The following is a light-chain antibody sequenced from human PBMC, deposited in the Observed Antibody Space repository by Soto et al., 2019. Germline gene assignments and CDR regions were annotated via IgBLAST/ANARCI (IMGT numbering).Light chain of an antibody. CDR3: QQYNNWPST. CDR1: QSVSSS. CDR2: GSS. V-gene: IGKV3-15*01. Sequence: EIVITQSPATRSVSPGERATLSCRASQSVSSSLAWYRQTPGQAPRLLIYGSSTRDTGIPAMFSGSGAGTEFTLTISSLQSEDVVVYYCQQYNNWPSTFGQGTKVDIK. J-gene: IGKJ1*01.